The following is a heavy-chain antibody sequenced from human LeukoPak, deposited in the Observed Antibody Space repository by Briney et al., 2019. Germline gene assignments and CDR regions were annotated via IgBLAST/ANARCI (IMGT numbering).Heavy chain of an antibody. CDR1: GFTFISSV. V-gene: IGHV3-30-3*01. D-gene: IGHD1-26*01. CDR3: ATQGYTGTYYRPFDY. J-gene: IGHJ4*02. Sequence: PGGSLRLSCAASGFTFISSVMHWVRQAPGKGLEWVALTSFDGASKYYADSVMGRFTISRDNSHNSLYLQMNSLRPEGTAVYYCATQGYTGTYYRPFDYWGQGTLVTVSS. CDR2: TSFDGASK.